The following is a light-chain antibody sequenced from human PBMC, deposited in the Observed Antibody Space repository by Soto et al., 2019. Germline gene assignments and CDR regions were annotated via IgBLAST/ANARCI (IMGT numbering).Light chain of an antibody. V-gene: IGKV3-20*01. Sequence: EIVLTQSPGTLSLSPGERDTLSCRASQSVSNNYLAWYQQKPGXAPXXLIYGASNRATGIPDRFSGSGSGTDFPLTISRLEPEDSAVDYCQQYGSSGTFGQGTKVDIK. CDR2: GAS. CDR3: QQYGSSGT. CDR1: QSVSNNY. J-gene: IGKJ1*01.